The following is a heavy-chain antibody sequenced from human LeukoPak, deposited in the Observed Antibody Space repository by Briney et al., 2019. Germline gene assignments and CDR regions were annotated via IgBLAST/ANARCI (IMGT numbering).Heavy chain of an antibody. CDR2: ISGSGGST. Sequence: PGRSLRLSCAASGFTFSSYAMSWVRQAPGKGLEWVSAISGSGGSTYYADSVKGRFTISRDNSKNSLYLQMNSLRAEDTAVYYCASSYQPGRQGGQYYFDYWGQGTLVTVSS. D-gene: IGHD2-2*01. J-gene: IGHJ4*02. V-gene: IGHV3-23*01. CDR3: ASSYQPGRQGGQYYFDY. CDR1: GFTFSSYA.